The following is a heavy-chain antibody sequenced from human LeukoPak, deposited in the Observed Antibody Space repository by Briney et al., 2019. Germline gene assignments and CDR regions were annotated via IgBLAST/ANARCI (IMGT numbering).Heavy chain of an antibody. D-gene: IGHD3-3*01. CDR3: ARLRSGYYSDY. Sequence: GGSLRLSCAASGFTFSTYWMSLVRQAPGKGLEWVANIKEDGSQKYYVDSVKGRFTISKDNAKNSLYLQMNSLRAEDTAVYYCARLRSGYYSDYWGQGTLATVSS. CDR2: IKEDGSQK. CDR1: GFTFSTYW. J-gene: IGHJ4*02. V-gene: IGHV3-7*01.